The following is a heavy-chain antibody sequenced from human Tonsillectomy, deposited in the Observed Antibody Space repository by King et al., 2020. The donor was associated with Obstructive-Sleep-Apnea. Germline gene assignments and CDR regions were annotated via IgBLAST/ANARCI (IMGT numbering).Heavy chain of an antibody. V-gene: IGHV3-20*01. CDR1: GFTFDDYG. Sequence: QLVRSGGGVVRPGGSLRLSCAASGFTFDDYGRSWVSQAPGKGLEWVSGINGNGGSTDYADSVKGRFTISRDNAKNSLYLQMNSLRAEDTALYHCARDPDGAAAGTGWYFDYWGQGTLVTVSS. D-gene: IGHD6-13*01. CDR3: ARDPDGAAAGTGWYFDY. J-gene: IGHJ4*02. CDR2: INGNGGST.